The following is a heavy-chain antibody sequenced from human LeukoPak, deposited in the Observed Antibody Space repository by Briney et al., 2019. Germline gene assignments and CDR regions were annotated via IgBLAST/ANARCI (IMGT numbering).Heavy chain of an antibody. Sequence: ASVKVSCKASGYIFANYYMHWVRQAPGQGPEWMGWINPNSGGTNYAQKFQGRVTMTRDTSISTAYMELSRLRSDDTAVYYCAREDKTTNFWSGYYGNDAFDIWGQGTMVTVSS. CDR1: GYIFANYY. J-gene: IGHJ3*02. D-gene: IGHD3-3*01. V-gene: IGHV1-2*02. CDR3: AREDKTTNFWSGYYGNDAFDI. CDR2: INPNSGGT.